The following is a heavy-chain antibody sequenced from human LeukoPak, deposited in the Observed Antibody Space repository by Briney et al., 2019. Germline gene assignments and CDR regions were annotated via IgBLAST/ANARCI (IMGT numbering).Heavy chain of an antibody. J-gene: IGHJ3*02. Sequence: GGSLRLSCAASGFTFSSYSMNWVRQAPGKGLEWVSSISSSSSYIYYADSVKGRFTISRDNAKNSLYLQMNSLRAEDTAVYYCAREYGGSSGWFDAFDIWGQGTMVTVSS. D-gene: IGHD6-19*01. CDR2: ISSSSSYI. CDR1: GFTFSSYS. V-gene: IGHV3-21*01. CDR3: AREYGGSSGWFDAFDI.